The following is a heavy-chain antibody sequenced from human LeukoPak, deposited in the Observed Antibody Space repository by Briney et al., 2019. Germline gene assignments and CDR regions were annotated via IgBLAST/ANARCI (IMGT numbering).Heavy chain of an antibody. Sequence: QTGGSLRLSCAASGFAFSSYEMIWVRQAPGKGLEWVSYIRSSGSTIYYADSVKGRFIISRDNAKNSLYLQMNSLRAEDTAVYYCARVVSMYCSSTSCYDAFDIWGQGTMVTVSS. CDR1: GFAFSSYE. CDR3: ARVVSMYCSSTSCYDAFDI. CDR2: IRSSGSTI. D-gene: IGHD2-2*01. V-gene: IGHV3-48*03. J-gene: IGHJ3*02.